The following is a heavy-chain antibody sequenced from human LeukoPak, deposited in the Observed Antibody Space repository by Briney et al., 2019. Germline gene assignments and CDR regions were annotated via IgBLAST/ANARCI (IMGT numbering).Heavy chain of an antibody. J-gene: IGHJ6*03. D-gene: IGHD2-21*02. Sequence: GGSLRLSCAASGFTFSSYAMSWVRQAPGKGLEWVSAISGSGGSTYYADSVKGRFTISRDNSKNTLYLQMNSLRAEDTAVYYCARPRVTATVYYYMDVWGKGTTVTVSS. CDR2: ISGSGGST. CDR1: GFTFSSYA. V-gene: IGHV3-23*01. CDR3: ARPRVTATVYYYMDV.